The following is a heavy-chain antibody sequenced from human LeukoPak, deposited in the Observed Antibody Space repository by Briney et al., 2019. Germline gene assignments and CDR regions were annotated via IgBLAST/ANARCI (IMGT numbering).Heavy chain of an antibody. D-gene: IGHD3-22*01. J-gene: IGHJ6*03. CDR2: IYYSGST. Sequence: PSETLSLTCTVSGCSISSYYWSWIRQPPGKGLEWIGNIYYSGSTNYNPSPKSRVTISVDPSKTPFSLKLSSVTAADTAVYYCTRGSIAYYYMDVWGKGTTVTISS. CDR3: TRGSIAYYYMDV. V-gene: IGHV4-59*01. CDR1: GCSISSYY.